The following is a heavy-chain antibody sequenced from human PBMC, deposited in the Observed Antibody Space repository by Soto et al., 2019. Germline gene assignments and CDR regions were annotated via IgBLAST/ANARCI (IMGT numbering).Heavy chain of an antibody. CDR1: GGSISSSSYY. J-gene: IGHJ4*02. Sequence: QLQLRESGPGLVKPSETLSLTCTVSGGSISSSSYYWGWIRQPPGKGLEWIGSIYYSGSTYYNPSLKSRVPSSVDTSKNQFSLKLSSVAAGDTAVYYCAGGGGSIAAADYWGQGTLVTVSS. V-gene: IGHV4-39*01. CDR3: AGGGGSIAAADY. D-gene: IGHD6-13*01. CDR2: IYYSGST.